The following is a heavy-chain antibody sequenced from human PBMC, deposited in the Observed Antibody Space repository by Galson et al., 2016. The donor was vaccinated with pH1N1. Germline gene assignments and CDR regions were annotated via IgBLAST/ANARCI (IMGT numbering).Heavy chain of an antibody. CDR2: INWNSGSI. CDR1: GFTFNNYA. J-gene: IGHJ4*02. Sequence: SLRISCAASGFTFNNYALHWVRQAPGKGLEWVSGINWNSGSIGYVDSVKGRFTLSRDNARNSLYLQMNSLRPEDTALYYCAKASTGYSAEGFDYWGQGTLVTVSS. CDR3: AKASTGYSAEGFDY. D-gene: IGHD6-13*01. V-gene: IGHV3-9*01.